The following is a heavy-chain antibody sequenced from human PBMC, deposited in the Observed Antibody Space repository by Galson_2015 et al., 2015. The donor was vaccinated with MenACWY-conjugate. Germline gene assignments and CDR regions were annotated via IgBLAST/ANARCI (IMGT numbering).Heavy chain of an antibody. CDR1: DDSISSYY. V-gene: IGHV4-59*01. CDR2: IYYTGST. D-gene: IGHD3-16*01. Sequence: SETLSLTCTVSDDSISSYYWSWIRQSPGKGLEWIGYIYYTGSTNYNPSLRGRLTMSVDMSKNHLSLNLISVTPADTAVYYCARGSDYVWGTNRHPGNYFDYWGQGALVTVSS. CDR3: ARGSDYVWGTNRHPGNYFDY. J-gene: IGHJ4*02.